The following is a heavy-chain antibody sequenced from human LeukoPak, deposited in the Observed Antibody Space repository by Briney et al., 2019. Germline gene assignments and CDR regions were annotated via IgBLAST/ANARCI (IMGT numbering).Heavy chain of an antibody. Sequence: GGTLRLSCAASGFTFSSYAMSWVRQAPGKGLEWVSAISGSGGSTYYADSVKGRFTISRDNSKNTLYLQMNSLRAEDTAVYYCAKGGPMVSYYGMDVWGQGTTVTVSS. J-gene: IGHJ6*02. V-gene: IGHV3-23*01. CDR2: ISGSGGST. CDR3: AKGGPMVSYYGMDV. CDR1: GFTFSSYA. D-gene: IGHD3-10*01.